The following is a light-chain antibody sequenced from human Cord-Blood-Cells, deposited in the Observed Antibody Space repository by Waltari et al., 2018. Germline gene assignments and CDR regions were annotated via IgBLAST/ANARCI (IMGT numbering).Light chain of an antibody. CDR1: QSVSSN. J-gene: IGKJ1*01. Sequence: EIVMTQSPATLSVSPGERATLSCRASQSVSSNLAWYQQKPGQAPRLLIYGAPTRPTGIPARFSGSGSGKDSTLTISGLQSEDFALYYCQQYKNWPRTLGQGTRVEIK. V-gene: IGKV3-15*01. CDR3: QQYKNWPRT. CDR2: GAP.